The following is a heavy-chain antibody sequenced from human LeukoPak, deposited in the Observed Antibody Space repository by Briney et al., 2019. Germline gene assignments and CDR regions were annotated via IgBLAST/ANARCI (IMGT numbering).Heavy chain of an antibody. J-gene: IGHJ3*02. CDR1: GFTFSSYA. CDR2: ISGSGGST. D-gene: IGHD2-2*01. Sequence: PGGSLRLSCAASGFTFSSYAMSWVRQAPGKGLEWVSAISGSGGSTYYADSVKGRFTISRDNSKNTLYLQTNSLRAEDTAVYYCAKDIVIIPAASYAFDIWGQGTMVIVSS. V-gene: IGHV3-23*01. CDR3: AKDIVIIPAASYAFDI.